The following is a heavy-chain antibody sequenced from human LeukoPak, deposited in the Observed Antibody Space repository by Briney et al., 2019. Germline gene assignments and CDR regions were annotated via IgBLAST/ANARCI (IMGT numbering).Heavy chain of an antibody. CDR2: IYYSGST. CDR1: GGSISSSGYY. CDR3: ATARKARDDAFDI. J-gene: IGHJ3*02. V-gene: IGHV4-39*01. Sequence: SETLSLTCTVSGGSISSSGYYWGWIRQPPGKGLEWIWSIYYSGSTYYNPSLTSRVTISVDTSKNQFSLKLSSVTAADTAVYYCATARKARDDAFDIWGQGTMFTVSS.